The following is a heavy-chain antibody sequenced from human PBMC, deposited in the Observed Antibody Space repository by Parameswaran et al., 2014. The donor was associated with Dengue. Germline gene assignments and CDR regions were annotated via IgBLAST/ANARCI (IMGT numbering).Heavy chain of an antibody. CDR3: AREEYSGYDDWYYGMDV. D-gene: IGHD5-12*01. V-gene: IGHV4-39*02. J-gene: IGHJ6*02. CDR2: IYYSGST. Sequence: VRQAPGKGLEWIGSIYYSGSTYYNPSLKSRVTISVDTSKNQFSLKLSSVTAADTAVYYCAREEYSGYDDWYYGMDVWGQGTTVTVSS.